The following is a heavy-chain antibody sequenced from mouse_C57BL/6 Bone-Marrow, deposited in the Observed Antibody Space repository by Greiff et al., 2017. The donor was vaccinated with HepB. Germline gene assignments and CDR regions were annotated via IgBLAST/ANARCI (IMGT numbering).Heavy chain of an antibody. J-gene: IGHJ1*03. V-gene: IGHV1-42*01. CDR1: GYSFTGYY. Sequence: VQLKQSGPELVKPGASVKISCKASGYSFTGYYMNWVKQSPEKSLEWIGEINPSTGGTTYNQKFKAKATLTVDKSSSTAYMQLKSLTSEDSAVYYCAREGTDWYFDVWGTGTTVTVSS. D-gene: IGHD4-1*01. CDR3: AREGTDWYFDV. CDR2: INPSTGGT.